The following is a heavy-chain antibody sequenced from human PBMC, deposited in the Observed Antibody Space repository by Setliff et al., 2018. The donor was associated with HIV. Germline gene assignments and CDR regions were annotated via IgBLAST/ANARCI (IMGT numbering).Heavy chain of an antibody. D-gene: IGHD3-22*01. J-gene: IGHJ4*02. CDR3: ARNTYYYDSSGSGGYYFDY. CDR1: GYTFTSYG. V-gene: IGHV1-18*01. Sequence: ASVKVSCKASGYTFTSYGISWGRQAPGQGLEWMGWISAYNGNTNYAQKLQGRVTMTTDTSTSTAYMELRSLRSDDTAVYYCARNTYYYDSSGSGGYYFDYWGQGTLVTVSS. CDR2: ISAYNGNT.